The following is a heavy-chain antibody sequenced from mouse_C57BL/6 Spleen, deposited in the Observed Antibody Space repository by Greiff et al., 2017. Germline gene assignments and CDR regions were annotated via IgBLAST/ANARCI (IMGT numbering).Heavy chain of an antibody. D-gene: IGHD6-1*01. V-gene: IGHV10-3*01. CDR2: IRSKSSNYAK. J-gene: IGHJ2*01. CDR3: VREAPSFDY. CDR1: GFTFNTYA. Sequence: EVHLVESGGGLVQPKGSLKLSCAASGFTFNTYAMHWVRQAPGKGLEWVARIRSKSSNYAKYYADSVKDRFTISRDESQSKLYLQMNNLKTEDTAVYYCVREAPSFDYWGKGTTLTVSS.